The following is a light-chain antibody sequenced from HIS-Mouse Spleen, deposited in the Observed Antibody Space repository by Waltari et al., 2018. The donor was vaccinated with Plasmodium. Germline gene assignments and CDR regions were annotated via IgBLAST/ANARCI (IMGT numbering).Light chain of an antibody. CDR2: RDS. V-gene: IGLV3-9*01. CDR1: NIGSKN. CDR3: RVWDSSTVV. Sequence: SYELTQPLSVSVALGQTARINCGGNNIGSKNVHWYQQKPGQAPVLVIYRDSNRPSGVPDRFSGSNSGNTATLPISRAQAGDDADYYCRVWDSSTVVFGGGTKLTVL. J-gene: IGLJ2*01.